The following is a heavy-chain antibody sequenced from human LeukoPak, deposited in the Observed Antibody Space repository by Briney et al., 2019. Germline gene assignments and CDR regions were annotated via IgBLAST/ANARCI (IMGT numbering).Heavy chain of an antibody. D-gene: IGHD4/OR15-4a*01. J-gene: IGHJ3*02. CDR1: GGSISSRSYY. CDR2: ISDSGNS. Sequence: SETLSLTCTVSGGSISSRSYYWGWIRQPPGKGLVWIGKISDSGNSYYSPSLRSRVTISIDTSKNQFSLKLSSVTAADTAVYYCARGADYSDAFDIWGQGTMVTVSS. V-gene: IGHV4-39*07. CDR3: ARGADYSDAFDI.